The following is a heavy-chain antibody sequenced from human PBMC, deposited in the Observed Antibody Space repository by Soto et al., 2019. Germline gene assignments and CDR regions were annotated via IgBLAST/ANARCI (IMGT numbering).Heavy chain of an antibody. CDR2: ISYDGSNK. D-gene: IGHD3-16*01. Sequence: GGSLRLSCAASGFTFSSYAMHWVRQAPGKGLEWVAVISYDGSNKYYADSVKGRFTISRDNSKNTLYLQMNSLRAEDTAVYYCVRGAPYGGSAYRGQGTLVTVSS. CDR3: VRGAPYGGSAY. V-gene: IGHV3-30-3*01. CDR1: GFTFSSYA. J-gene: IGHJ4*02.